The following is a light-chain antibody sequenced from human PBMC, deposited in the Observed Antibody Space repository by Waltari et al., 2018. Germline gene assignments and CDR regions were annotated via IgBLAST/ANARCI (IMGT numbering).Light chain of an antibody. CDR3: CSYAGTITPYV. V-gene: IGLV2-23*01. Sequence: QSALTQPASVSGSPGQSVTISCTGTSSDVGSYNLVSWYQHHPGKAPKLMIYEANKRPSGVSNRFSGSKSGITASLTISGLQAEDEADYYCCSYAGTITPYVF. CDR2: EAN. CDR1: SSDVGSYNL. J-gene: IGLJ1*01.